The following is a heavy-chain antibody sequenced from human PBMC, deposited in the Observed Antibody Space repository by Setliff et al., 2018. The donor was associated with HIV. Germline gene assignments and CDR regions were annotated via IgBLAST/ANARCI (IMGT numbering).Heavy chain of an antibody. D-gene: IGHD5-12*01. CDR1: GYTFNTYD. V-gene: IGHV1-8*02. J-gene: IGHJ4*02. CDR2: MNANSGSA. Sequence: ASVKVSCKASGYTFNTYDLVWVRQTSGQGLEWMGSMNANSGSAVYAPQFQGRVTMTRNTSTSTAYMELSSLRSEDTAVYYCATDGIGGWLRPMPDYWGQGTQVTVSS. CDR3: ATDGIGGWLRPMPDY.